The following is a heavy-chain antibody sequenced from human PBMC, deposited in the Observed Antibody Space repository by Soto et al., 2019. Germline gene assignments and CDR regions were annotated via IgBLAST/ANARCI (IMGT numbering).Heavy chain of an antibody. CDR1: GYTFTSYA. Sequence: ASVKVSCKASGYTFTSYAMHWVRQAPGQRLEWMGWINAGNGNTKYSQEFQGRVTITRDTSASTAYMELSSLRSEDTAVYYCASEYCSVSSCPLYYGMDFWGQGTTVTVSS. D-gene: IGHD2-15*01. CDR3: ASEYCSVSSCPLYYGMDF. CDR2: INAGNGNT. J-gene: IGHJ6*02. V-gene: IGHV1-3*01.